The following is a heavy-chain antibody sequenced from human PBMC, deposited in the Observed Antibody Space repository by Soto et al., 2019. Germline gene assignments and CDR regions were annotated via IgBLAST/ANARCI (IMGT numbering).Heavy chain of an antibody. CDR3: ARELPFWIDNWFDP. V-gene: IGHV3-30-3*01. J-gene: IGHJ5*02. CDR2: ISYDGSNK. Sequence: QVQLVESGGGVVQPGRSLRLSCAASGFTFSSYATHWVRQAPGKGLEWVAVISYDGSNKYYADSVKGRFTISRDNSKNTLYLQMNSLRAEDTAVYYCARELPFWIDNWFDPWGQGTLVTVSS. D-gene: IGHD3-3*01. CDR1: GFTFSSYA.